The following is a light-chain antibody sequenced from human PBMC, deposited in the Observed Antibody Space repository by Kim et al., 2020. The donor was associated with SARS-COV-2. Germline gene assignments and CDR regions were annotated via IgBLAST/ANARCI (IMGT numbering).Light chain of an antibody. J-gene: IGLJ7*01. V-gene: IGLV3-1*01. CDR2: QDS. CDR3: QAWDSSTSAV. CDR1: KLGDKY. Sequence: SPGHTASITCSGDKLGDKYARWYQQKPGQSPVLVIYQDSKRPSGIPERISGSNAGNTATLTISGTQAMDEADYYCQAWDSSTSAVFGGGAQMTV.